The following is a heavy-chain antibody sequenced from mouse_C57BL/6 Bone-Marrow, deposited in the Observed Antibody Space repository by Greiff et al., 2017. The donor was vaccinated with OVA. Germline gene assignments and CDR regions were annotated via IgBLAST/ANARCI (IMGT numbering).Heavy chain of an antibody. CDR3: GRVSSYDYYDMDY. CDR2: ILPNSGST. V-gene: IGHV1-64*01. CDR1: GYTFTSYW. Sequence: VQLQQPGAELVKPGASVKLSCKASGYTFTSYWMHWVKQRPGQGLEWIGMILPNSGSTNYNEKFKSKATLTVDKSSSTAYMQLSSLTSEDSAVDDCGRVSSYDYYDMDYWGQGTTVTVSS. J-gene: IGHJ4*01. D-gene: IGHD1-1*01.